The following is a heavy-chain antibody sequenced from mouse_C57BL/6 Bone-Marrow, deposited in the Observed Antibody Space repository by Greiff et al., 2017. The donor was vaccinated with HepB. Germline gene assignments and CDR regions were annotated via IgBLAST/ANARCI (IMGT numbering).Heavy chain of an antibody. V-gene: IGHV10-1*01. D-gene: IGHD1-1*01. Sequence: EVQRVESGGGLVQPKGSLKLSCAASGFSFNTYAMNWVRQAPGKGLEWVARIRSKSNNYATYYADSVKDRFTISRDDSESMLYLQMNNLKTEDTAMYYCVRGPTTEGYYYAMDYWGQGTSVTVSS. CDR2: IRSKSNNYAT. CDR3: VRGPTTEGYYYAMDY. J-gene: IGHJ4*01. CDR1: GFSFNTYA.